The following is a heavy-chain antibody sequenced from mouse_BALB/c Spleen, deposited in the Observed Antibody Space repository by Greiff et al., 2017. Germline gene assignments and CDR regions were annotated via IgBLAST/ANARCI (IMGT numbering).Heavy chain of an antibody. CDR1: GFTFSSYG. CDR3: ARDENYGNPRGFAY. V-gene: IGHV5-6-3*01. J-gene: IGHJ3*01. D-gene: IGHD2-1*01. Sequence: EVQRVESGGGLVQPGGSLKLSCAASGFTFSSYGMSWVRQTPDKRLELVATINSNGGSTYYPDSVKGRFTISRDNAKNTLYLQMSSLKSEDTAMYYCARDENYGNPRGFAYWGQGTLVTVSA. CDR2: INSNGGST.